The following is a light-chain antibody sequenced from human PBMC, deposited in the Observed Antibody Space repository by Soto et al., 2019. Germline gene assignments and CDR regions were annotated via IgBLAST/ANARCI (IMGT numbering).Light chain of an antibody. CDR3: QQLSTYPLN. V-gene: IGKV1-9*01. Sequence: DIQLTQSPSFVSASVGDRVAITCRASQGISSYLAWYQQKPGRAPKLLIYSASTLQSGVPSRFSSSGSGKEFTLTISSLQPEDFATYLCQQLSTYPLNFGPGTKVDIK. CDR1: QGISSY. J-gene: IGKJ3*01. CDR2: SAS.